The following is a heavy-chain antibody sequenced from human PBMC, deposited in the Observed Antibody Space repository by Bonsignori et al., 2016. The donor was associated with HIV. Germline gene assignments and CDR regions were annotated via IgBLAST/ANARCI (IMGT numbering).Heavy chain of an antibody. CDR2: IIPILGIA. CDR3: AREGITMVRGVIDYYYYMDV. J-gene: IGHJ6*03. Sequence: SVKVSCKASGGTFSSYAISWVRQAPGQGLEWMGGIIPILGIANYAQKFQGRVTITADESTSTAYMELSSLRSEDTAVYYCAREGITMVRGVIDYYYYMDVWARDHGHRLL. CDR1: GGTFSSYA. D-gene: IGHD3-10*01. V-gene: IGHV1-69*10.